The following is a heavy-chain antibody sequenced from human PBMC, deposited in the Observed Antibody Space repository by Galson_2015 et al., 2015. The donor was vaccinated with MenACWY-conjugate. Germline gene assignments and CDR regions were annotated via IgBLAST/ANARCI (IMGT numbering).Heavy chain of an antibody. CDR3: ALNYDYVWGTNFDY. D-gene: IGHD3-16*01. J-gene: IGHJ4*02. V-gene: IGHV3-48*01. CDR1: GFTFSSYS. CDR2: ISSSSSTI. Sequence: SLRLSCAASGFTFSSYSMNWVRQAPGKGLEWVSYISSSSSTIYYADSVKGRFTISRDNAKNSLYLQMNSLRAEDTAVYYCALNYDYVWGTNFDYWGQGTLVTVSS.